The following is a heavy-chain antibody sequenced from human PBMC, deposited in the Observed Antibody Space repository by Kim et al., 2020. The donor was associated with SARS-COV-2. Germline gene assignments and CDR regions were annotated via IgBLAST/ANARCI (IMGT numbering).Heavy chain of an antibody. CDR3: ARGLVGRGYYFDY. V-gene: IGHV6-1*01. D-gene: IGHD6-19*01. Sequence: YAVSVESRITINPDTSKNQFSLQLNSVTPEDTAVYYCARGLVGRGYYFDYWGQGTLVTVSS. J-gene: IGHJ4*02.